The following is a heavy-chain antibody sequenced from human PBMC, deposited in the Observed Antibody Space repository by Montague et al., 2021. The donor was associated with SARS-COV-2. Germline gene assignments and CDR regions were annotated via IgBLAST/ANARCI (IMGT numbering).Heavy chain of an antibody. CDR1: GGSISSSTYY. D-gene: IGHD5-12*01. CDR3: ARHGWGWLRLLRPFDY. CDR2: IYYSGST. J-gene: IGHJ4*02. Sequence: SETLSLTCTVSGGSISSSTYYWGWIRQPPGKGLEWIGSIYYSGSTYYNPSHKSRVTISVDTSKNQFSLKPSSVTAADTAVYYCARHGWGWLRLLRPFDYWGQGTLVTVSS. V-gene: IGHV4-39*01.